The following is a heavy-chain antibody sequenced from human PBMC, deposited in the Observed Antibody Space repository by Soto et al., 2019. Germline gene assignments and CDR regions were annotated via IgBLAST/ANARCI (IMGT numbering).Heavy chain of an antibody. Sequence: PSETLSLTCTVSGDSINNYYWSWIRQPPGKGPEWIGYIYHSGSTDYNPSLKSRVTISVDTSKNQFSLKLSSVTAADTAVYYCARELYSYGADAFDIWGQGTMVTVS. D-gene: IGHD5-18*01. CDR3: ARELYSYGADAFDI. CDR2: IYHSGST. CDR1: GDSINNYY. J-gene: IGHJ3*02. V-gene: IGHV4-59*12.